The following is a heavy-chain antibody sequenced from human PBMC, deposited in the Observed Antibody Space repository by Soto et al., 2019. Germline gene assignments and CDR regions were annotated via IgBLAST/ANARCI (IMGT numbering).Heavy chain of an antibody. CDR2: MNPNSGDT. Sequence: QVQLVQSGAEVRKPGASVKVSCKASGYTFTSFNINWVRQATGQGLEWMGWMNPNSGDTGYAQKFQGRISMTRNTSINAVYRGLSGLGSEDTAVYYCVRGYGDYDGGFDYWGHGTLVTFSS. J-gene: IGHJ4*01. V-gene: IGHV1-8*01. D-gene: IGHD4-17*01. CDR3: VRGYGDYDGGFDY. CDR1: GYTFTSFN.